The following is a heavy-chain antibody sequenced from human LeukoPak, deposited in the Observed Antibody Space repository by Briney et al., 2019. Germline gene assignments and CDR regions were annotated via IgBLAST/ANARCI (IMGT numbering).Heavy chain of an antibody. CDR3: ARPRIGGGAFDI. CDR1: GGSISSGGYS. CDR2: IYHSGST. V-gene: IGHV4-30-2*01. J-gene: IGHJ3*02. D-gene: IGHD3-16*01. Sequence: SQTLSLTCAVSGGSISSGGYSWSWIRQPPGKDLEWIGYIYHSGSTYYNPSLKSRVTISVDRSKNQFSLKLSSVTAADTAVYYCARPRIGGGAFDIWGQGTMVTVSS.